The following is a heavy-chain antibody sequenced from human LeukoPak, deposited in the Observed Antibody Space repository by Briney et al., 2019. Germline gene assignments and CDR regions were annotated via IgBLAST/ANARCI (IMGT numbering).Heavy chain of an antibody. Sequence: GGSLRLSCAASGFTFCSYAMSWVRKAPGKGMEWVSAISGSGGSTYYADSVKGRFTISRDNSKNTLYLQMNSLRAEDTAVYYCAKALYSSSSDGAFDIWGQGTMVTVSS. D-gene: IGHD6-6*01. J-gene: IGHJ3*02. CDR1: GFTFCSYA. V-gene: IGHV3-23*01. CDR2: ISGSGGST. CDR3: AKALYSSSSDGAFDI.